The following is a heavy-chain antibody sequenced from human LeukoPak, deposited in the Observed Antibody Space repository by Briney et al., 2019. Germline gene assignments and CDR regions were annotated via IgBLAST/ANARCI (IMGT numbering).Heavy chain of an antibody. CDR1: GFTFSSYG. V-gene: IGHV3-33*01. J-gene: IGHJ3*02. CDR3: ARDPYDILTGPQHAFDI. Sequence: GGSLRLSCAASGFTFSSYGMHWVRQAPGKGLEWVAVIWYDGSNKYYADSAKGRFTISRDNSKNTLYLQMNSLRAEDTAVYYCARDPYDILTGPQHAFDIWGQGTMVTVSS. CDR2: IWYDGSNK. D-gene: IGHD3-9*01.